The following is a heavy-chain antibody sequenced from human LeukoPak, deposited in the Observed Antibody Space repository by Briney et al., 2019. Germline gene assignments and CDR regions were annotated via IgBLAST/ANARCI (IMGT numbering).Heavy chain of an antibody. Sequence: GGSLRLSCAASGFTFSSYWMSWVRQAPGKGLEWVSVIYSGGSTYYADSVKGRFTISRDNSKNTLYLQMNSLRAEDTAVYYCAREGEGFPFDYWGQGTLVTVSS. CDR1: GFTFSSYW. CDR3: AREGEGFPFDY. J-gene: IGHJ4*02. CDR2: IYSGGST. D-gene: IGHD2-21*01. V-gene: IGHV3-53*01.